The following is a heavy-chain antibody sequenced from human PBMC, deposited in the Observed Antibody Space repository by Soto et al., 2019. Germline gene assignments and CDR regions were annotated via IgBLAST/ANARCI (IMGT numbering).Heavy chain of an antibody. Sequence: QLQLQESGPGLVKPSETLSLTCSVSGVSVSSRGYYWDWIRQPPGKGLEWIGSVAYSGSTYYNPTLYSPVPSCEDRTKNAFSLQPDSLTAADTSVYYCAKRKTNTDIRPPRGYYFGSWGLGILVTVSS. CDR1: GVSVSSRGYY. CDR3: AKRKTNTDIRPPRGYYFGS. D-gene: IGHD3-10*01. V-gene: IGHV4-39*01. J-gene: IGHJ4*02. CDR2: VAYSGST.